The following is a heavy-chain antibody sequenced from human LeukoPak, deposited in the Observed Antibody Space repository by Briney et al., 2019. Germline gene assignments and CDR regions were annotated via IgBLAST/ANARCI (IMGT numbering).Heavy chain of an antibody. CDR2: ISSSSSYI. D-gene: IGHD3-10*01. CDR1: GFTFSSYS. Sequence: GGSLRLSCAASGFTFSSYSMNWVRQAPGKGLEWVSSISSSSSYIYYADSVKGRFTISRDNAKNSLYLQMNSLRAEDTAVYYCARSDPLLWFGEFQPYNYYYYYYMDVWGKGTTVTVSS. V-gene: IGHV3-21*01. CDR3: ARSDPLLWFGEFQPYNYYYYYYMDV. J-gene: IGHJ6*03.